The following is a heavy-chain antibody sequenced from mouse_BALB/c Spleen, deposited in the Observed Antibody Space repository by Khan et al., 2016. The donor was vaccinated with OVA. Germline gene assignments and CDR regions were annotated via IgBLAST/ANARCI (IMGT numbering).Heavy chain of an antibody. CDR3: ERGGAAYYRNDVGAMEY. CDR2: INTHSGVP. V-gene: IGHV9-4*02. J-gene: IGHJ4*01. Sequence: QIQLVQSGPELKKPGETVRISCKASGYTFTTAGIQWVQKMPGKGLKWIGWINTHSGVPKYAEDFKGRFAFSLEISVNTAYLQITNLTNEDTATYFCERGGAAYYRNDVGAMEYWGQGTSVTVSS. D-gene: IGHD2-14*01. CDR1: GYTFTTAG.